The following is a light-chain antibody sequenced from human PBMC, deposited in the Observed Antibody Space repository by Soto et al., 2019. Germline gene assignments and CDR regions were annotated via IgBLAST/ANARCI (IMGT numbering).Light chain of an antibody. CDR3: QSLGTGIQV. CDR2: INSDGSH. Sequence: QSVLTQSPSVSASLGASVKLTCTLSSGHSTYAIAWHQQQPEKGPRFLMKINSDGSHSKGDGFFDRFSGSSSGAERHLTISSLQSEDEAVYYCQSLGTGIQVFGGGTQLTVL. V-gene: IGLV4-69*01. J-gene: IGLJ3*02. CDR1: SGHSTYA.